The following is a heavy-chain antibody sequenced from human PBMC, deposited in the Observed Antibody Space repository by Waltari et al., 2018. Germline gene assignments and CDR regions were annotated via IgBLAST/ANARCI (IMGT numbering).Heavy chain of an antibody. Sequence: QLQLQESGPGLVKPSATLSLTCTVSGGSISSSSYYWGWIRQPPGKGLEWIGSIYDSGSTYYNPSLKSRVTISVDTSKNQFSLKLSSVTAADTAVYYCARAPFQGVNDYWGQGTLVTVSS. D-gene: IGHD3-10*01. CDR3: ARAPFQGVNDY. CDR2: IYDSGST. V-gene: IGHV4-39*07. CDR1: GGSISSSSYY. J-gene: IGHJ4*02.